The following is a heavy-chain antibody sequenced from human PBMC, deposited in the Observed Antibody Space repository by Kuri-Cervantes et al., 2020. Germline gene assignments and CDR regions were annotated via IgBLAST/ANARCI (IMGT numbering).Heavy chain of an antibody. CDR3: ARSSGWLWGVISYYYYMDV. CDR2: IIPIFGTA. CDR1: GGTFSSYA. D-gene: IGHD6-19*01. J-gene: IGHJ6*03. V-gene: IGHV1-69*05. Sequence: SVKVSCKASGGTFSSYAISWVRQAPGQGLEWMGGIIPIFGTANYAQKFQGRVTMTRDTSATTAYMELSGLRSEDTAVYYCARSSGWLWGVISYYYYMDVWGKGTTVTVSS.